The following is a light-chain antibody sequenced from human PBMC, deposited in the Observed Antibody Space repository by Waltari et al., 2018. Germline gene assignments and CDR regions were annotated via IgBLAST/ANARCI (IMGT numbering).Light chain of an antibody. CDR2: EVS. CDR1: QRLVHTNGNTY. V-gene: IGKV2-30*02. CDR3: MQALQVPPT. Sequence: DVVMTQSPLSLPVTLGQPASISCRSTQRLVHTNGNTYLNWFQQRPGQSPRRLIYEVSNRDSGVPDRFSGSGSGTDFTLKISRVEAEDVGVYYCMQALQVPPTFGGGTKVEIK. J-gene: IGKJ4*01.